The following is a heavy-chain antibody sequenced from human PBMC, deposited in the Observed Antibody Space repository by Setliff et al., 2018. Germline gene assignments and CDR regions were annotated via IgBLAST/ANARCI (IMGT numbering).Heavy chain of an antibody. D-gene: IGHD7-27*01. Sequence: GGSLRLSCVVSGFTFSTYSMSWVRQAPGKGLEWVSAISGDSVYIYYADSVKGRFTISRDNARNSLYLQMNSLRPEDTAMYYCAKDMASLGKNFFENWGQGTLVTVSS. CDR2: ISGDSVYI. CDR3: AKDMASLGKNFFEN. V-gene: IGHV3-23*01. CDR1: GFTFSTYS. J-gene: IGHJ4*02.